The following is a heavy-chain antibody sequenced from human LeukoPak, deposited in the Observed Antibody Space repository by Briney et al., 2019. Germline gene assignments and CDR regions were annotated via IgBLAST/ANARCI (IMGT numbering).Heavy chain of an antibody. J-gene: IGHJ5*02. CDR3: AASTPTDYYDSSGYPP. V-gene: IGHV1-58*01. Sequence: SVKVSCKASGFTFTSSAVQWVRQARGQRLEWIGWIVVGSGNTNYAQKFQERVTITRDMSTSTAYMELSSLRSGDTAVYYCAASTPTDYYDSSGYPPWGQGTLVTVSS. D-gene: IGHD3-22*01. CDR1: GFTFTSSA. CDR2: IVVGSGNT.